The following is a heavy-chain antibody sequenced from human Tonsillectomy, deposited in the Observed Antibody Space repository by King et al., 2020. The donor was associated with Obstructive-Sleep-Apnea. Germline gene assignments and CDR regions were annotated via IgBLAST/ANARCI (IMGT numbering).Heavy chain of an antibody. Sequence: VQLVESGGGLVQPGGSLRLSCAASGFTFSSYAMSWVRQAPGKGLEWVSAISGSGGSTYYADSVKGRFTISRDNSKNTLYLQMNSLRAEDTAVYYCAKDKEAKVVVAAHFDYWGQGTLVTVSS. J-gene: IGHJ4*02. V-gene: IGHV3-23*04. D-gene: IGHD2-15*01. CDR1: GFTFSSYA. CDR3: AKDKEAKVVVAAHFDY. CDR2: ISGSGGST.